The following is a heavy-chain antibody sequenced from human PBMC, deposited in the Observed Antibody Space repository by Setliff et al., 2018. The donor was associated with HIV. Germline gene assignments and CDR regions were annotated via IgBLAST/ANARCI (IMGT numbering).Heavy chain of an antibody. V-gene: IGHV5-51*01. Sequence: GESLTISCKGSGYSFTGYWIGWVRQMPGKGLEWMGIIYPGDSDTRYSPSFQGQVTISADKSISTAYLQWSSLKASDTAMYYCARPLPYYNFWSGYDAFDIWGQGTMVTVS. CDR3: ARPLPYYNFWSGYDAFDI. CDR1: GYSFTGYW. CDR2: IYPGDSDT. D-gene: IGHD3-3*01. J-gene: IGHJ3*02.